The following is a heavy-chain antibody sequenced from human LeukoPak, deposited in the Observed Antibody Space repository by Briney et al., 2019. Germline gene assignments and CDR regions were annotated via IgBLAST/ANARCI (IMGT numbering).Heavy chain of an antibody. CDR3: ARGEYYELKKGMDV. CDR1: GYTVTIYG. V-gene: IGHV1-18*01. CDR2: ISAYNGNT. J-gene: IGHJ6*02. D-gene: IGHD3-3*01. Sequence: GASVKVSFKASGYTVTIYGISWVRQAPGQGLEWMGWISAYNGNTNYAQKLQGRVTMTTDTSTSTAYMELRSLRSDDTAVYYCARGEYYELKKGMDVWGQGTTVTVSS.